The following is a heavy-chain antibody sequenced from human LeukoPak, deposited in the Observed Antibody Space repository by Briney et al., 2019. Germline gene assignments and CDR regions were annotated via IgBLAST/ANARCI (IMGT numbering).Heavy chain of an antibody. J-gene: IGHJ4*02. V-gene: IGHV3-7*04. CDR3: ARGPSGLWFGELLIDY. Sequence: PGGSLRLSCAASGFTFSSYWMSWVRQAPGKGLEWVANIEQDGSEKYYVDSVKGRFTISRDNAKNSLYLQMNSLRAEDTAVYYCARGPSGLWFGELLIDYWGQGTLVTVSS. D-gene: IGHD3-10*01. CDR2: IEQDGSEK. CDR1: GFTFSSYW.